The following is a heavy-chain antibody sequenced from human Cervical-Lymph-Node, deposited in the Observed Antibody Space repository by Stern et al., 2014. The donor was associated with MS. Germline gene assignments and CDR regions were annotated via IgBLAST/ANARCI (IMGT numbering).Heavy chain of an antibody. CDR3: GSYSGF. CDR2: VSYDGGYT. J-gene: IGHJ4*02. D-gene: IGHD2-15*01. V-gene: IGHV3-30*09. CDR1: GFPFSRFA. Sequence: VQLVESGGGVVQPGRSLRLSCAASGFPFSRFAMHWVRQAPGKGLEWVAVVSYDGGYTYDANSVRGRFAISRDNSRNTVYLQMNSLRLDDTAVYYCGSYSGFWGQGTLVTVSS.